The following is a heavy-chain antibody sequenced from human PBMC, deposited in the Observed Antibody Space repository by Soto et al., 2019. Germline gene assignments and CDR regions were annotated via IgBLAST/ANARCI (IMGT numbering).Heavy chain of an antibody. CDR2: ISGSGGST. Sequence: EVQLLESGGGLVQPGGSLRLSCAASGFTFSRYAMSWVRQAPGKGLEWVSAISGSGGSTYYADSVKGRFTISRDNSKNTLYLQMNSQRAEDTAVYYCAKGPGTTNYYYYGMDVWGQGTTVTVSS. CDR1: GFTFSRYA. D-gene: IGHD1-7*01. J-gene: IGHJ6*02. CDR3: AKGPGTTNYYYYGMDV. V-gene: IGHV3-23*01.